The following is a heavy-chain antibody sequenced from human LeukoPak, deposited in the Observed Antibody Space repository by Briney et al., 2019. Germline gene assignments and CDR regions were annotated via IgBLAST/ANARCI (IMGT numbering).Heavy chain of an antibody. J-gene: IGHJ4*02. V-gene: IGHV1-2*02. CDR1: RYTFTSHH. D-gene: IGHD6-13*01. Sequence: GASVKVSCKASRYTFTSHHMHGVRQAPGQGLEGMGWINPDSGGTRSARNFQGRVTMTRDTSITTVYMELSRLGSDDTAVYYCARHSSSYLDYWGQGTLVAVSS. CDR3: ARHSSSYLDY. CDR2: INPDSGGT.